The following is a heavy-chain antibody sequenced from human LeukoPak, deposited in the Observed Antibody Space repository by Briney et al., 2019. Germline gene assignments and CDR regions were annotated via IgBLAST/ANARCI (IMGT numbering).Heavy chain of an antibody. D-gene: IGHD6-19*01. CDR3: AKDRARIAVAGLLDY. CDR1: GFTFSNYN. V-gene: IGHV3-21*01. J-gene: IGHJ4*02. Sequence: GGSLRLSCAASGFTFSNYNMNWVRQAPGKGLEWVSAITSSSSYTFYADSVKGRFTISRDNAQNSLYLQMNSLRAEDTAVYYCAKDRARIAVAGLLDYWGQGTLVTVSS. CDR2: ITSSSSYT.